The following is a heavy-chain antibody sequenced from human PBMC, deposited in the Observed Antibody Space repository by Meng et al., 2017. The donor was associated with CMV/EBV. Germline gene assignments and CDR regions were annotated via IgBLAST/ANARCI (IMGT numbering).Heavy chain of an antibody. J-gene: IGHJ4*02. Sequence: GESLKISCAASGFTFSSYSMNWVRQAPGKGLEWVSSISSSSSYIYYADSVKGRFTISRDNAKNSLYLQMNSLRAEGTAVYYCARDLLGYCSSTSCPPYWGQGTLVTVSS. CDR2: ISSSSSYI. CDR1: GFTFSSYS. V-gene: IGHV3-21*01. D-gene: IGHD2-2*01. CDR3: ARDLLGYCSSTSCPPY.